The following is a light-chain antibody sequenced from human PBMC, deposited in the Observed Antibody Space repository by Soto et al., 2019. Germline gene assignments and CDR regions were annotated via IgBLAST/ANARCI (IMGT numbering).Light chain of an antibody. V-gene: IGKV3-11*01. J-gene: IGKJ2*01. CDR3: QQRSDWPS. CDR1: QSVGSY. Sequence: EVVLTQSPATLSLSPGERATLSCWASQSVGSYLAWYQQRLGQAPRLLIYDASNRATGIPARFSGSGSGTDFTLTISSLEPDDFAVYYCQQRSDWPSFGQGTKLEIK. CDR2: DAS.